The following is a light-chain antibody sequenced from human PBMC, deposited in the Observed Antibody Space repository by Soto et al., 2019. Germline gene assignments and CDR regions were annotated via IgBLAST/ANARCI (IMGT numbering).Light chain of an antibody. CDR1: QGISSW. Sequence: DIQMTQSPSSVSASVGDRVTITCRARQGISSWVAWYQQKPGKAPKLLIYAASSLQSGVPSRFSGSGSGTDFTLTISSLQPEDFATYYCQQANSFPSLTFGQGTRLEIK. V-gene: IGKV1-12*02. CDR2: AAS. CDR3: QQANSFPSLT. J-gene: IGKJ5*01.